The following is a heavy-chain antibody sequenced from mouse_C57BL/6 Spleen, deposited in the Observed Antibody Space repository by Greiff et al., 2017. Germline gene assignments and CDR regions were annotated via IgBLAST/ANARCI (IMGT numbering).Heavy chain of an antibody. D-gene: IGHD1-1*01. CDR1: GYTFTDYY. V-gene: IGHV1-26*01. Sequence: EVQLQQSGPELVKPGVSVKISCKASGYTFTDYYMNWVKQSHGKSLEWIGDINPNNGGTSYNQKFKGKATLTVDKSSSTAYMELRILTSEDSAVYYCARYYGSSYWYFDVWGTGTTVTVSS. J-gene: IGHJ1*03. CDR3: ARYYGSSYWYFDV. CDR2: INPNNGGT.